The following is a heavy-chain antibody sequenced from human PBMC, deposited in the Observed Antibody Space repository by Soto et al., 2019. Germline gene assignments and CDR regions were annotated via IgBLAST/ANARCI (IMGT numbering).Heavy chain of an antibody. CDR3: ARGRNYYDSSGYYYQRSFHY. J-gene: IGHJ4*02. CDR1: GGTFSSYA. Sequence: ASVKVSCKASGGTFSSYAISWVRQAPGQGLEWMGGIIPIFGTANYAQKFQGRVTITADESTSTAYMELSSLRSEDTAVYYCARGRNYYDSSGYYYQRSFHYCGQGPLVTVSS. CDR2: IIPIFGTA. V-gene: IGHV1-69*13. D-gene: IGHD3-22*01.